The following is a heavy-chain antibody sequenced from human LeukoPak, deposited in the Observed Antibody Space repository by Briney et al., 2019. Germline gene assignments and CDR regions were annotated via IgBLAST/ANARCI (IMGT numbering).Heavy chain of an antibody. CDR3: ARHGIPTYYDILTGYYQEYYFDY. D-gene: IGHD3-9*01. CDR1: GGSISSYY. Sequence: SETLSLTCTVSGGSISSYYWSWIRQPPGKGLEWIGYNYYSGSTNYNPSLKSRVTISVDTSKNQFSLKLSSVTAADTAVYYCARHGIPTYYDILTGYYQEYYFDYWGQGTLVTVSS. V-gene: IGHV4-59*08. CDR2: NYYSGST. J-gene: IGHJ4*02.